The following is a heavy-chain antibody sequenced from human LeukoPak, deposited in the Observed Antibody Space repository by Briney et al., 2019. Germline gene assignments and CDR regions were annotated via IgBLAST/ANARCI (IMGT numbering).Heavy chain of an antibody. Sequence: PGGSLRLSCGASGFTFSSYSMNWVRQAPGKGVEGVSYISSSSSNIYYADSVKGRFTISRDNAKNSLYLQMNSLRAEDTAVYYCARDAPTAQATPDAFDIWGQGTMVTVSS. CDR2: ISSSSSNI. D-gene: IGHD1-26*01. V-gene: IGHV3-48*01. CDR1: GFTFSSYS. CDR3: ARDAPTAQATPDAFDI. J-gene: IGHJ3*02.